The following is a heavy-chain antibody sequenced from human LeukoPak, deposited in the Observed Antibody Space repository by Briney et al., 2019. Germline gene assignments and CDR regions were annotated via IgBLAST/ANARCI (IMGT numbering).Heavy chain of an antibody. V-gene: IGHV4-59*01. CDR1: GGSISSYY. CDR2: IYYSGST. D-gene: IGHD2-8*01. Sequence: PSETLSLTCTVSGGSISSYYWSWIRQPPGKGLEWIGYIYYSGSTNYNPSLKSRVTISVDTSKNQFSLKLSSVTAADTAVYYCARDHTNYDASDIWGQGTMVTVSS. CDR3: ARDHTNYDASDI. J-gene: IGHJ3*02.